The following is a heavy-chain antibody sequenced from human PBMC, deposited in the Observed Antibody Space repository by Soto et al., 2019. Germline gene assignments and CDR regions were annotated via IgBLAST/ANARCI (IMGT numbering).Heavy chain of an antibody. D-gene: IGHD6-19*01. J-gene: IGHJ4*02. Sequence: EMQLVQSGGGLAKPGGSLRLSCVASRFNFSAAWLNWIRQAPGKGLEWVGRIKPKSEGETADYTAPVRARFTISRDDSQNTLHLQIDSLKTEDTAVYYCATVPYSSGTTWGLGFLVTVSS. V-gene: IGHV3-15*07. CDR3: ATVPYSSGTT. CDR2: IKPKSEGETA. CDR1: RFNFSAAW.